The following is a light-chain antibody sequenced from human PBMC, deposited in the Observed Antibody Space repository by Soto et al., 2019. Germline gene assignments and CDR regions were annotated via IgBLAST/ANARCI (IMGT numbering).Light chain of an antibody. CDR1: SSDVGAYKY. CDR2: EVS. CDR3: AAWDDSLSAWV. Sequence: QSVLTQPASVSGSPGQSVTISCTGTSSDVGAYKYVSWYQQHPGKAPKLMIYEVSNRPSGVSNRFSGSKSGNTASLTISGLQADDEADYYCAAWDDSLSAWVFGGGTKLTVL. J-gene: IGLJ3*02. V-gene: IGLV2-14*01.